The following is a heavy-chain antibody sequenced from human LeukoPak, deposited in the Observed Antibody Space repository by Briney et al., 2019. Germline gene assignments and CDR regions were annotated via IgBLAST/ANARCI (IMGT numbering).Heavy chain of an antibody. CDR1: GYTFTSYG. D-gene: IGHD3-3*01. V-gene: IGHV1-18*01. CDR3: ARGDYDFWSGYYPPSPLTTFDY. CDR2: ISAYNGNT. Sequence: ASVKVSCKASGYTFTSYGISWVRQAPGQGLERMGWISAYNGNTNYAQKLQGRVTMTTDTSTSTAYMELRSLRSDDTAVYYCARGDYDFWSGYYPPSPLTTFDYWGQGTLVTVSS. J-gene: IGHJ4*02.